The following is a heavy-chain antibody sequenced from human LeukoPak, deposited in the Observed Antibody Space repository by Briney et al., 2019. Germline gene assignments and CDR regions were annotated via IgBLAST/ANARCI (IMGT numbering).Heavy chain of an antibody. CDR1: GFTFSSHA. J-gene: IGHJ4*02. V-gene: IGHV3-23*01. Sequence: GGSLRLSCAASGFTFSSHALSWVRHAPGKGPEWVSSLSGSGYNTYYADSVKGRFTISRDNSKNTVYLQMNSLRAEDTAVYYCAKDPYGTRYFDYWGQGTLVTVSS. CDR3: AKDPYGTRYFDY. CDR2: LSGSGYNT. D-gene: IGHD2-2*01.